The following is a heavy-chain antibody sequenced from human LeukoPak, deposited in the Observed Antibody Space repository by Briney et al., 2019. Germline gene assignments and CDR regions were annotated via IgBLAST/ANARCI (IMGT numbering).Heavy chain of an antibody. D-gene: IGHD6-19*01. Sequence: GGSLRLSCAASGFTFSSYAMSWVRQAPGKGLEWVSAISGSGGSTYYADSVKGRSTISRDNSKNTLYLQMNSLRAEDTAVYYCAKVWSFSSGWYNYWGQGTLVTVSS. J-gene: IGHJ4*02. CDR1: GFTFSSYA. CDR3: AKVWSFSSGWYNY. CDR2: ISGSGGST. V-gene: IGHV3-23*01.